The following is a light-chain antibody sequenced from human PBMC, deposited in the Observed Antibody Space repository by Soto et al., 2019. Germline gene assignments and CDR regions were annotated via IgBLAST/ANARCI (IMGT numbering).Light chain of an antibody. V-gene: IGLV1-44*01. CDR1: SSNIGSNT. CDR2: SNN. Sequence: QSVLTQPPSASGTPGQRVTISCSGSSSNIGSNTVNWYQQLPRTAPKLLIYSNNQRPSGVPDRFSGSKSGTSASLAISGLQSEDEADYYCVAWDDSLNGVVFGGGTKVTVL. CDR3: VAWDDSLNGVV. J-gene: IGLJ2*01.